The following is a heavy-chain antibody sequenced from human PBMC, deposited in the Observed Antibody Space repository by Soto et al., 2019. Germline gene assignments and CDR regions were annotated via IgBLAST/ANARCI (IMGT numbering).Heavy chain of an antibody. D-gene: IGHD3-16*01. CDR3: VRDAYSGTPGVYYGMDV. CDR2: INTAGTVT. J-gene: IGHJ6*02. Sequence: PGGSLRLSCAASGFTFSGYWMHWVRHAPGKGLEWVLRINTAGTVTATADSVRGRFTIYRDNARNTLYLQMNSLRAEDTAVYYCVRDAYSGTPGVYYGMDVWGQGSMVTVSS. V-gene: IGHV3-74*01. CDR1: GFTFSGYW.